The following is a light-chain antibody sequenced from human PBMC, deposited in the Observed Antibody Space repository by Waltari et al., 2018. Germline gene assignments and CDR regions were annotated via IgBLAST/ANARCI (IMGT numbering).Light chain of an antibody. V-gene: IGKV3-20*01. J-gene: IGKJ1*01. CDR1: QSVSKH. CDR2: AAS. CDR3: QNHELRPAK. Sequence: ELVMPQSPGTLSLSLGERDTLSCRASQSVSKHLAWYAQRPGQAPRLLIDAASTRATGIRDRFSGSGSGADFSLTISKLEPEDFAVYYCQNHELRPAKFGQGTKVEIK.